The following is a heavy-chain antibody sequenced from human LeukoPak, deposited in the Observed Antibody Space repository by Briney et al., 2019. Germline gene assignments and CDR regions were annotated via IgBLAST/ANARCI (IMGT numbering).Heavy chain of an antibody. CDR3: ARHRRFLEWYYYMDV. J-gene: IGHJ6*03. CDR1: GGSISSGSYY. D-gene: IGHD3-3*01. Sequence: SETLSLTCTVSGGSISSGSYYWGWIRQPPRKGLEWIGSAYYSGSTYYNPSLKSRVTISVDTSKNQFSLKLSSVTAADTAVYFCARHRRFLEWYYYMDVWGKGPTVTVSS. CDR2: AYYSGST. V-gene: IGHV4-39*01.